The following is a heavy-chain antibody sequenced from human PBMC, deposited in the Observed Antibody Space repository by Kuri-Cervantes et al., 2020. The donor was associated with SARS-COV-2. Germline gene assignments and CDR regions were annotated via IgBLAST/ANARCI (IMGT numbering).Heavy chain of an antibody. J-gene: IGHJ6*03. CDR3: ARGGGYSYGYLLDYYYYYMDV. V-gene: IGHV3-53*01. Sequence: GESLKISCAPSLSTARNDYMSWVRQAPGKGLEWVSIIYRSGSAYYADSVKGRFTISRDSSQSTVYLQMNSLRLEDTAVYYCARGGGYSYGYLLDYYYYYMDVWGKGTTVTVSS. CDR1: LSTARNDY. CDR2: IYRSGSA. D-gene: IGHD5-18*01.